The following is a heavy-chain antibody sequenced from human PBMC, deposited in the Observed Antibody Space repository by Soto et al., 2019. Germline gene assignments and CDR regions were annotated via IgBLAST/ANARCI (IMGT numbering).Heavy chain of an antibody. D-gene: IGHD6-6*01. J-gene: IGHJ4*02. CDR2: TYYRSKWYN. V-gene: IGHV6-1*01. Sequence: TLSLTCAISGEMVSSNSAASNCIRQSTSKGLEWLRRTYYRSKWYNDYAVSVKSRITINPDTSKNQFSLQLNSVTPEDTAVYYCARNSIARVGRAFDYRGQATLVTVSS. CDR1: GEMVSSNSAA. CDR3: ARNSIARVGRAFDY.